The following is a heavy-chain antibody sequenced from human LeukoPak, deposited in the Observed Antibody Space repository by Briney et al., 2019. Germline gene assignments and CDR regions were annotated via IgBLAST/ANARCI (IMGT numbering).Heavy chain of an antibody. Sequence: PGGSLRLSCAASGFTFDDYAMPWVRQAPGKGLEWVSGISWNSGSIGYADSVKGRFTIPRDNAKNSLYLQMNSLRAEDTALYYCAKAGWQNWFDPWGQGTLVTVSS. D-gene: IGHD6-19*01. CDR2: ISWNSGSI. J-gene: IGHJ5*02. CDR3: AKAGWQNWFDP. V-gene: IGHV3-9*01. CDR1: GFTFDDYA.